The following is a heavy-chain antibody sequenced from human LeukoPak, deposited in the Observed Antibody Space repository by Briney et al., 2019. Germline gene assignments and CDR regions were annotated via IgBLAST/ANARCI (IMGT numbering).Heavy chain of an antibody. Sequence: SETLSLTCTVSGYFISSGYYWGWIRQPPGKGLEWIGSISHSGSTFFNPSLKSRLAISVDTSKNQFSLKLSSVTAADTAVYYCARDFRGYYFDYWGQGTLVTVSS. CDR3: ARDFRGYYFDY. CDR2: ISHSGST. CDR1: GYFISSGYY. D-gene: IGHD5-24*01. V-gene: IGHV4-38-2*02. J-gene: IGHJ4*02.